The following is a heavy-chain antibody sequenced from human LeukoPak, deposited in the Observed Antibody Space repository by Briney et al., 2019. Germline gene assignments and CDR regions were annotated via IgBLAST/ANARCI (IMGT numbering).Heavy chain of an antibody. J-gene: IGHJ4*02. Sequence: GGSLRLSCAASGFTFSSYGMHWVRQAPGKGLEWVAVIWYDGSNKYYADSVKGRFPISRDNSKNTLYLQKNSLRAEDTAVYYCAKDRIAVAGTAFDYWGQGTLVTVSS. D-gene: IGHD6-19*01. V-gene: IGHV3-33*06. CDR3: AKDRIAVAGTAFDY. CDR1: GFTFSSYG. CDR2: IWYDGSNK.